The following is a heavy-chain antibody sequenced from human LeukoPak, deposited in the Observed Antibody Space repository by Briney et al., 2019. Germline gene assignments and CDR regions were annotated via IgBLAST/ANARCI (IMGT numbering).Heavy chain of an antibody. J-gene: IGHJ5*02. CDR2: IYDSGGT. Sequence: SETLSLTCTVSGDSINNYYWNWIRQPPGKGLERIGYIYDSGGTNYNPSLKSRVTMSLDTSKRQFSLKLRSVTDADTALYYCARRRGSGRLDWFDPWGQGILVTVSS. V-gene: IGHV4-59*01. CDR3: ARRRGSGRLDWFDP. D-gene: IGHD6-25*01. CDR1: GDSINNYY.